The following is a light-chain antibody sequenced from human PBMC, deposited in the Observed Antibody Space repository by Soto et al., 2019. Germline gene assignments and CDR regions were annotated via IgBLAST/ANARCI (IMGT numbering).Light chain of an antibody. V-gene: IGKV1-9*01. CDR2: AAS. CDR3: QHSRT. Sequence: IQLTQSPSSLSAFVGDRVTITCRASQGISSYLAWYQQKPGKAPKLLIYAASTLQTGVPSRFSGGGSGTDFTLTLSSLQPEDFATYYCQHSRTFGQGTKVDIK. CDR1: QGISSY. J-gene: IGKJ1*01.